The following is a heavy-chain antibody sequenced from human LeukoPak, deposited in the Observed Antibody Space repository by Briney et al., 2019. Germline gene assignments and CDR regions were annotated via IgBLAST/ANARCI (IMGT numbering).Heavy chain of an antibody. Sequence: GGSLRLSCAAPGFTFKSFAMAWVRQAPGKGLEWVSAISGSGESTHYADSVKGRFTIVRDNSKNTLYLQMNGLGGEDTAVYYCARGPSLVQYYFDYWGQGTLVTISS. CDR1: GFTFKSFA. D-gene: IGHD1-1*01. V-gene: IGHV3-23*01. CDR2: ISGSGEST. J-gene: IGHJ4*02. CDR3: ARGPSLVQYYFDY.